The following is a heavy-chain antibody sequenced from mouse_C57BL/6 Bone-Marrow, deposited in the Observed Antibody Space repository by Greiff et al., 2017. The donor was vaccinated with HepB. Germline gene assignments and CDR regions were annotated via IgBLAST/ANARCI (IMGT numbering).Heavy chain of an antibody. D-gene: IGHD1-1*01. CDR1: GFSLTSYG. Sequence: QVQLQQSGPGLVQPSQSLSITCTVSGFSLTSYGVHWVRRSPGKGWGGRGGIWSGGSTDYNAAFISRLSISKDNSKSQVFFKMNSLQADDTAIYYCARTYYYGFDYWGQGTTLTVSS. J-gene: IGHJ2*01. V-gene: IGHV2-2*01. CDR2: IWSGGST. CDR3: ARTYYYGFDY.